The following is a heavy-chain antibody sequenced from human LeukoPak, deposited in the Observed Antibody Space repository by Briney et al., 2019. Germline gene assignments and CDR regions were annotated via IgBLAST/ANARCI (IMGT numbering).Heavy chain of an antibody. J-gene: IGHJ5*02. CDR1: GYTFSNYG. V-gene: IGHV1-18*01. D-gene: IGHD3-22*01. Sequence: ASVKVSCKAPGYTFSNYGISWVRQAPGQGLEWMGWISAYSGHTNYAQKLQGRVTMTTDTSTNTAYMELRTLRSDDTAVYYCARRQNYYDSSGYHYPWGQGTLVTVSS. CDR2: ISAYSGHT. CDR3: ARRQNYYDSSGYHYP.